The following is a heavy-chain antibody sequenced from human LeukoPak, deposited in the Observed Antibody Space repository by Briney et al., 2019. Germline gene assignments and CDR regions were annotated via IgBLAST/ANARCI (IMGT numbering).Heavy chain of an antibody. CDR1: GFTFSSYA. Sequence: GGSLRLSCAASGFTFSSYAMSWVRQAPGKGLEWVSAISGSGGSTYYADSVKGRFTISTDNSKNTLYLQMNSLRAEDTALYYWAKDPSAARPGHLGQGTLVTVSS. V-gene: IGHV3-23*01. CDR2: ISGSGGST. J-gene: IGHJ4*02. CDR3: AKDPSAARPGH. D-gene: IGHD6-6*01.